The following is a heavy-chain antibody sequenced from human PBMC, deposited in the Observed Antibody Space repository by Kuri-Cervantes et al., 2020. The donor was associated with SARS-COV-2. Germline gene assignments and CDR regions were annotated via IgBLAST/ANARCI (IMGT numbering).Heavy chain of an antibody. D-gene: IGHD3-22*01. V-gene: IGHV1-69*13. J-gene: IGHJ4*02. Sequence: SVKVFCKASGGTFSSYAISWVRQAPGQGLEWMGGIIPIFAKANYAQKFQGRLTITADQSTSTAYMELSSLRSEDTAVYYCSRGLGLSDSRGYYYFYWGQGTLVTVSS. CDR1: GGTFSSYA. CDR3: SRGLGLSDSRGYYYFY. CDR2: IIPIFAKA.